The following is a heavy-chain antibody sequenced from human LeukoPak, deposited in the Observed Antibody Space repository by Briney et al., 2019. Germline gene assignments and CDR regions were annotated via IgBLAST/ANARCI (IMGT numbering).Heavy chain of an antibody. J-gene: IGHJ1*01. CDR2: ITPSGST. Sequence: SETLSLTCVVYGGSFSGYFWSWIRQPPGKGREWIGEITPSGSTNYSPSLKSRVSISIDTSKKKLSLRLTSVTAADSDVYYCARHMYHYDSSGYYQSEYFQYWGQGTLVTVSS. D-gene: IGHD3-22*01. CDR3: ARHMYHYDSSGYYQSEYFQY. CDR1: GGSFSGYF. V-gene: IGHV4-34*01.